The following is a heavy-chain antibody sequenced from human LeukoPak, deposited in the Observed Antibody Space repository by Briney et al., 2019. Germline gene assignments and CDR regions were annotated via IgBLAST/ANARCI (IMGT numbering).Heavy chain of an antibody. CDR2: IYYSGST. CDR3: ARDKWLSYGDTHYYYYGMDV. D-gene: IGHD5-18*01. J-gene: IGHJ6*02. CDR1: GGSINNYY. V-gene: IGHV4-59*01. Sequence: PSETLSLTCTVSGGSINNYYWSWIRQPPGKGLEWIGYIYYSGSTNYNPSLKSRVTISVDTSKNQFSLKLSSVTAADTAVYYCARDKWLSYGDTHYYYYGMDVWGQGTTVTVSS.